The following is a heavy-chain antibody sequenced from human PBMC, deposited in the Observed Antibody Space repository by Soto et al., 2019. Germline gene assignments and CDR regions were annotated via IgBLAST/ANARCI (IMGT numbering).Heavy chain of an antibody. CDR1: EFTFSNYW. CDR3: ARDVSPGSSGWYFDAFDI. J-gene: IGHJ3*02. Sequence: QLVESGGGLVQPGGSLRLSRTASEFTFSNYWMTWVRPAPGQGLEWVANIKGDGSKGSDLDSGRGRFTVSRDNAKKSLVPQMNSLRAEDTALYYCARDVSPGSSGWYFDAFDIWGQGTMVTVSS. D-gene: IGHD6-13*01. V-gene: IGHV3-7*05. CDR2: IKGDGSKG.